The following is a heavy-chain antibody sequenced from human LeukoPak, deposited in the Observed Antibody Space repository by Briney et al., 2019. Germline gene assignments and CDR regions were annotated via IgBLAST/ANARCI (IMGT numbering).Heavy chain of an antibody. J-gene: IGHJ4*02. V-gene: IGHV3-30*02. Sequence: GGSLRLACGASGFTFSSSAMHWVRQGPGKGLEWVAYIAHHGNNKYYADSVKGRFTISRDNSKGSLYLQMNSLRADDTAVYYCAKDGSWSCTDWGQGTLVRVSS. CDR2: IAHHGNNK. D-gene: IGHD2-8*02. CDR3: AKDGSWSCTD. CDR1: GFTFSSSA.